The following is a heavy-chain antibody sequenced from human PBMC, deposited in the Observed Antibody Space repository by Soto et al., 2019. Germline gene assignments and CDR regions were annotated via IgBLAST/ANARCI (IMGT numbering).Heavy chain of an antibody. Sequence: SETLSLTCAVYGGSFSGYYWSWIRQPPGKGLEWIGEINHSGSTNYNPSLKSRVTISVDTSKNQFSLKLSSVTAADTAVYYCARARITMVRGVTKFDYWGQGTLVTVSS. D-gene: IGHD3-10*01. CDR2: INHSGST. V-gene: IGHV4-34*01. J-gene: IGHJ4*02. CDR1: GGSFSGYY. CDR3: ARARITMVRGVTKFDY.